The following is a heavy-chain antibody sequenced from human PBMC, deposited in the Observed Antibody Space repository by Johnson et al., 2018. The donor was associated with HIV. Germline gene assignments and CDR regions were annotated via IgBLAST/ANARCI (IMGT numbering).Heavy chain of an antibody. Sequence: VQLVESGGGVVQPGGSLRLSCASSAFTVSSNYMNWVRQAPGKGLEWVSVIYSGGSTFYADSVKGRFTISRDSSQNSLYLQMNSLRAEDTAVYYCASYSSSDAFDIWGQGTMVTVSS. CDR2: IYSGGST. D-gene: IGHD6-6*01. CDR3: ASYSSSDAFDI. CDR1: AFTVSSNY. J-gene: IGHJ3*02. V-gene: IGHV3-66*01.